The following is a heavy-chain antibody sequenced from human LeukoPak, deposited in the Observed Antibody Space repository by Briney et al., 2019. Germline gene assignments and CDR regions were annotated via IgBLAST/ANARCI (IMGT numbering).Heavy chain of an antibody. CDR2: IYTSGST. V-gene: IGHV4-4*07. J-gene: IGHJ4*02. Sequence: PSETLSLTCAVYGGSFSGYYWSWIRQPAGKGLEWIGRIYTSGSTNYNPSLKSRVTMSVDTSKNQFSLNLSSVTAADTAVYYCARDTSLQLFDYWGQGTLVTVSS. CDR3: ARDTSLQLFDY. D-gene: IGHD1-1*01. CDR1: GGSFSGYY.